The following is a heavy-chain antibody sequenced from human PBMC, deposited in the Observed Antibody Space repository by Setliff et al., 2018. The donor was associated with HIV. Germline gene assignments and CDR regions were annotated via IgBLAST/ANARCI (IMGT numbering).Heavy chain of an antibody. J-gene: IGHJ3*02. CDR1: GFTFSSYD. Sequence: PGGSLRLSCAASGFTFSSYDMHWVRQATGKGLEWVSAIGTAGDTYYPGSVKGRFTISRENAKNSLYLQMNSLRAGDTAVYYCARDRGGIWFGELLYGGSAFDIWGQGTMVTVSS. CDR2: IGTAGDT. V-gene: IGHV3-13*01. D-gene: IGHD3-10*01. CDR3: ARDRGGIWFGELLYGGSAFDI.